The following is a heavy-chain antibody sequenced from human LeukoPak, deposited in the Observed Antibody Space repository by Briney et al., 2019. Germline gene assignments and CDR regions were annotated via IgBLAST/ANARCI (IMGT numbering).Heavy chain of an antibody. D-gene: IGHD3-3*01. CDR2: ISSSSSYI. J-gene: IGHJ4*02. V-gene: IGHV3-21*04. Sequence: GGSLRLSCAASGFTFSSYSMNWVRQAPGKGLEWVSSISSSSSYIYYADSLKGRFTISRDNAKNSLYLQMNSLRAEDTAVYYCAKDNDFWSGYQFDYWGQGTLVTVSS. CDR1: GFTFSSYS. CDR3: AKDNDFWSGYQFDY.